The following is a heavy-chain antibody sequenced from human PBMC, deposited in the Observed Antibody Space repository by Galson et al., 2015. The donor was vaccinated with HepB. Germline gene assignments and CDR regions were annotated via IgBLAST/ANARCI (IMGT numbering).Heavy chain of an antibody. J-gene: IGHJ4*02. CDR1: GFSFSSYA. CDR2: LSGSGAST. V-gene: IGHV3-23*01. D-gene: IGHD3-22*01. Sequence: LRLSCAASGFSFSSYAMSWVRQAPGKGLEWVSALSGSGASTYYADSVKGRFTISSDNSKNTLYLQMNSLRAEDKAVYYCAKDSHYDSTGYYGSTIDYWGQGTLVTVSS. CDR3: AKDSHYDSTGYYGSTIDY.